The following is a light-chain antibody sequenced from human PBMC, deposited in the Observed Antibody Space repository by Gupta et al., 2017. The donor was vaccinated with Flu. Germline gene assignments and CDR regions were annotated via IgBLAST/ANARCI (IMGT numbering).Light chain of an antibody. Sequence: PSSLSASVGDKVTITCRASQNVSSFLSWYQTKPGNPPKLLIYSTSKLQTGVPSRFSGSGSGTDFTLTISSLQPEDFATYYCQQSYSTLITFGQGTRLEIK. CDR2: STS. V-gene: IGKV1-39*01. CDR3: QQSYSTLIT. CDR1: QNVSSF. J-gene: IGKJ5*01.